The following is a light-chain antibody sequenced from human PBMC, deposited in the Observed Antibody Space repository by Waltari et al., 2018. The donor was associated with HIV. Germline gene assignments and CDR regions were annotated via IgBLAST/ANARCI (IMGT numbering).Light chain of an antibody. Sequence: DIQMTQSPSSLPASVGDSVNIACRAVQSINTHLNWYQQKPGKAPKLLIFAASGLQSGVPSRFSGSGSGTDFTLTISSLQPEDFATYDCQQSYSTPLTFGPGTKVDIK. CDR2: AAS. CDR3: QQSYSTPLT. CDR1: QSINTH. V-gene: IGKV1-39*01. J-gene: IGKJ3*01.